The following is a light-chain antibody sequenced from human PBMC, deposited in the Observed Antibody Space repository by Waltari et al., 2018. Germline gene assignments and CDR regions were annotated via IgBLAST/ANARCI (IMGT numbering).Light chain of an antibody. CDR3: CSSPESSTSWV. J-gene: IGLJ3*02. V-gene: IGLV2-23*02. Sequence: QSALAQPASVSGSPGRSITLPFRGSRSVLGGYDLVSWYQQKPGKAPKLIISDVTERPSGVSDRFSGSKSGNTASLTISGLLPEDEADYYCCSSPESSTSWVFGGGTKLTVL. CDR2: DVT. CDR1: RSVLGGYDL.